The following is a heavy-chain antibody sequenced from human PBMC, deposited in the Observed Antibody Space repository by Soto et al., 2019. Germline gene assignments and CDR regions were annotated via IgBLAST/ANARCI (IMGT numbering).Heavy chain of an antibody. J-gene: IGHJ6*02. V-gene: IGHV3-30*03. D-gene: IGHD2-2*01. CDR3: ARDHIVLVPAVMYYGMDV. CDR1: GFTFSSYG. CDR2: ISYDGSNQ. Sequence: PGGSLRLSCAASGFTFSSYGMHWVRQAPDKGLEWVTVISYDGSNQYYADSVKGRFPISRDNSKNTLYLQMNSLRAEDTAVYYCARDHIVLVPAVMYYGMDVWGPGTTVTASS.